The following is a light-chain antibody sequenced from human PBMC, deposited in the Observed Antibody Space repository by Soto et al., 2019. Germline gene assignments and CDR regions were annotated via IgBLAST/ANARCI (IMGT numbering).Light chain of an antibody. CDR3: QHYDRAPMWT. Sequence: IVWTPSLGTLCFSPWQGATLSASAIQSVGDTYLAWYQQKPGQAPRLLMYSTSIRATGIPDRFSGSGSGTDFTLTISRPDPEDFAVYYCQHYDRAPMWTFGQGTKVDTK. J-gene: IGKJ1*01. CDR1: QSVGDTY. CDR2: STS. V-gene: IGKV3-20*01.